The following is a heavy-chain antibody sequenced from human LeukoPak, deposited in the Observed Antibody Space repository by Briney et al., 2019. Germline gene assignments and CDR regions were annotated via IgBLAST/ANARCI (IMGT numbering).Heavy chain of an antibody. Sequence: SETLSLTCSVSGGSFSNHFWSWVRQPAGKRLEWIGRIYPSGNTNYNPSLKSRVTLSVDTSKTQFYLSLSSVTAADTAVYYCAREDSGSYYNFYYFYMDVWGKGTTVTISS. CDR2: IYPSGNT. CDR1: GGSFSNHF. V-gene: IGHV4-4*07. CDR3: AREDSGSYYNFYYFYMDV. D-gene: IGHD3-10*01. J-gene: IGHJ6*03.